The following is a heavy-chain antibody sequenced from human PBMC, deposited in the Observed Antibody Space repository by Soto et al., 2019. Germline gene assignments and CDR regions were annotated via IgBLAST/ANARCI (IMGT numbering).Heavy chain of an antibody. CDR2: IIPIFGTA. CDR3: ARSRPYGDFPKYYFDY. V-gene: IGHV1-69*12. D-gene: IGHD4-17*01. CDR1: GGTFSSYA. Sequence: QVQLVQSGAEVKKPGSSVKVSCKASGGTFSSYAISWVRQAPGQGLEWMGEIIPIFGTANYAQKFQGRVTITADESTSTAYMELSSLRSEDTAVYYCARSRPYGDFPKYYFDYWGQGTLVTVSS. J-gene: IGHJ4*02.